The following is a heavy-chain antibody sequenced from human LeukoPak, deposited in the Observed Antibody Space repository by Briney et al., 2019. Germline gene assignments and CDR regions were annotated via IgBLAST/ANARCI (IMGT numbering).Heavy chain of an antibody. Sequence: SETPSLTCAVYGGSFSGYYWSWIRQPPGKGLEWIGEINHSGSTNYNPSLKSRVTISVDTSKNQFSLKLSSVTAADTAVYYCARGPYDILTGPIGMDVWGKGTTVTVSS. J-gene: IGHJ6*04. CDR2: INHSGST. D-gene: IGHD3-9*01. V-gene: IGHV4-34*01. CDR1: GGSFSGYY. CDR3: ARGPYDILTGPIGMDV.